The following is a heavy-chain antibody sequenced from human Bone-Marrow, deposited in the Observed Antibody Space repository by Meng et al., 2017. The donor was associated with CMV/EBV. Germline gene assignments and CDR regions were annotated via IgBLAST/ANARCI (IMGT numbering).Heavy chain of an antibody. D-gene: IGHD3-10*01. CDR3: ARDLYGSPIERNWFDP. CDR1: GYTFTGYY. CDR2: INSNSGGT. V-gene: IGHV1-2*02. Sequence: ASVKVSCKASGYTFTGYYMHWVRQAPGQGLEWMGWINSNSGGTNYAQKFQGRVTMTRDTSISTAYMELSRLRSDDTAVYYCARDLYGSPIERNWFDPWGQGNLVTVSS. J-gene: IGHJ5*02.